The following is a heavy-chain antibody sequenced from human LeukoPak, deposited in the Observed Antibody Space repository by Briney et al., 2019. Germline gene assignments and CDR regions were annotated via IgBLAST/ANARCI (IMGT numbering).Heavy chain of an antibody. J-gene: IGHJ5*02. V-gene: IGHV3-23*01. D-gene: IGHD5-18*01. CDR3: ARVLLRARGYVDTAMNGPENNWFDP. CDR1: GFTFSSYA. CDR2: ISGSGGST. Sequence: SGGSLRLSCAASGFTFSSYAMSWVRQAPGKGLEWVSAISGSGGSTYYADSVKGRFTISRDNSKNTLYLQMNSLRAEDTAVYYCARVLLRARGYVDTAMNGPENNWFDPWGQGTLVTVSS.